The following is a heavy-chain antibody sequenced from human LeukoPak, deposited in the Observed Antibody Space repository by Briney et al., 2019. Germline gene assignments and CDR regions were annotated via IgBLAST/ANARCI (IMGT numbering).Heavy chain of an antibody. J-gene: IGHJ6*02. D-gene: IGHD3-10*01. CDR2: IYTSGST. V-gene: IGHV4-61*02. Sequence: TSQTLSLTCTVSGGSISSGSYYWSWIRQPAGKGLEWIGRIYTSGSTNYNPSLKSRVTISVDTSKNQFSLKLSSVTAADTAVYYCAGSYYAPYYGMDVWGQGTTVTVSS. CDR3: AGSYYAPYYGMDV. CDR1: GGSISSGSYY.